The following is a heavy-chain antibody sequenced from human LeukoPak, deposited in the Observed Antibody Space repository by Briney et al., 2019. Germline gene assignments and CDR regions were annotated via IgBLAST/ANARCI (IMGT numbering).Heavy chain of an antibody. Sequence: ASVKVSCKASGYTFTNYYMHWVRQAPGQGLEWMGIINPSGGSTSYAQKFQGRVTMTRDTSTSTVYMELSSLRSEDTAVYYCARETIAAAGTTRTPFDYWGQGTLVTVSS. CDR1: GYTFTNYY. D-gene: IGHD6-13*01. J-gene: IGHJ4*02. CDR3: ARETIAAAGTTRTPFDY. V-gene: IGHV1-46*01. CDR2: INPSGGST.